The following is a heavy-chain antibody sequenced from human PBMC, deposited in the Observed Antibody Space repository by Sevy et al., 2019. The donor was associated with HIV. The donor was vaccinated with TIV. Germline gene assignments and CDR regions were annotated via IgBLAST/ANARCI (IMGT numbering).Heavy chain of an antibody. D-gene: IGHD3-22*01. CDR1: GFSFDSYG. CDR2: ISGSGTRT. CDR3: GNGGGGHYDPDEIAYYFYYYNMDV. J-gene: IGHJ6*03. Sequence: GGSLRLSCAVSGFSFDSYGMTWVRQAPGKGLEWVSAISGSGTRTYYADSVKGRFIISRDNSKNTLDLQMNSLRAEDTGIYYWGNGGGGHYDPDEIAYYFYYYNMDVWGKGTTVTVSS. V-gene: IGHV3-23*01.